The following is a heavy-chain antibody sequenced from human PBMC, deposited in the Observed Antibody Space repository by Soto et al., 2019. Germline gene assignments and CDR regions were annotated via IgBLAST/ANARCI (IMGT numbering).Heavy chain of an antibody. V-gene: IGHV3-74*01. CDR3: TRHGSRDYFLFDP. CDR1: GFTFSSFW. J-gene: IGHJ5*02. D-gene: IGHD4-17*01. CDR2: ASPDGTST. Sequence: EVQLVESGGGLVQPGGSLRLSCAASGFTFSSFWMHWVRQAPGKGLEWVSRASPDGTSTSYADSVKGRFTISRDNAKNTLFMQMNSLRAEDTAVYYCTRHGSRDYFLFDPWGQGTLVTVSS.